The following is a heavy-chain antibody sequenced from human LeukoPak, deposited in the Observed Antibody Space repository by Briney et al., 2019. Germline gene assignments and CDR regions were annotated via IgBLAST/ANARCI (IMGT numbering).Heavy chain of an antibody. Sequence: GGSLTLSCAASGFTFSSYGMHWVRQAPGKGLEWVAFIRYDGSNKYYADSVKGRFTISRDNSKNTLYLQMNSLRAEDTAVYYRAKWGGYCSGGSCYEDWFDPWGQGTLVTVSS. CDR3: AKWGGYCSGGSCYEDWFDP. V-gene: IGHV3-30*02. CDR2: IRYDGSNK. J-gene: IGHJ5*02. D-gene: IGHD2-15*01. CDR1: GFTFSSYG.